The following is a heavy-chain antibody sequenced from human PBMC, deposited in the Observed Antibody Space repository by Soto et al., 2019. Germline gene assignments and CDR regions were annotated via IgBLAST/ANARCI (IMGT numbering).Heavy chain of an antibody. CDR2: VSYFGTT. Sequence: SETLSLTCNFSGCPLTTYFWSWIRQPPGKGLEWIGYVSYFGTTNYNPSLKSRVTMSADTSKNQFSLKLNSVTAADTAVYYCARMNYYDTSGYPFDYWGQGMMVTVS. J-gene: IGHJ4*02. V-gene: IGHV4-59*01. D-gene: IGHD3-22*01. CDR3: ARMNYYDTSGYPFDY. CDR1: GCPLTTYF.